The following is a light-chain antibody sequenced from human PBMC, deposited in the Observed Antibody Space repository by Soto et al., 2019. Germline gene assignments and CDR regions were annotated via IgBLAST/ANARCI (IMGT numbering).Light chain of an antibody. Sequence: QPVLTQPPSVSGAPGQRVTISCTGSSSNIGAGYDVHWYQQLPGTAPKLLIYVNSNRPSGVPDRFSGSKSGTSASLAITGLQAEDEADYYCQSYDNSLSGDVFGTGTKVTVL. CDR1: SSNIGAGYD. J-gene: IGLJ1*01. CDR2: VNS. V-gene: IGLV1-40*01. CDR3: QSYDNSLSGDV.